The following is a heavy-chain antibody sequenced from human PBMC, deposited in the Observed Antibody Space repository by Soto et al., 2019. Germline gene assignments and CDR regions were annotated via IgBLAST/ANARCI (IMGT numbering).Heavy chain of an antibody. CDR1: GGSISSYY. J-gene: IGHJ6*02. CDR2: IYYSGST. CDR3: AREGRTGTIGLYYYYGMDV. V-gene: IGHV4-59*01. Sequence: QVQLQESGPGLVKPSETLSLTCTVSGGSISSYYWSWIRQPPGKGLEWIGYIYYSGSTNYNPSLQSRVTISVDTSKNPFSLKLSSVTAAATAVYYCAREGRTGTIGLYYYYGMDVWGPGTTVTVSS. D-gene: IGHD1-7*01.